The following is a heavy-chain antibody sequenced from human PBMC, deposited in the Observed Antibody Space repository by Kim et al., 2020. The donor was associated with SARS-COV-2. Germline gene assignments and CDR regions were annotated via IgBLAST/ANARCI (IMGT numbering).Heavy chain of an antibody. J-gene: IGHJ5*02. CDR3: ARGEARLRQLRTTNWFDP. Sequence: ASVKVSCKASGYTFTGYYMHWVRQAPGQGLEWMGRINPNSGGTNYAQKFQGRVTMTRDTSISTAYMELSRLRSDDTAVYYCARGEARLRQLRTTNWFDPWGQGTRVTVSS. CDR1: GYTFTGYY. D-gene: IGHD4-17*01. V-gene: IGHV1-2*06. CDR2: INPNSGGT.